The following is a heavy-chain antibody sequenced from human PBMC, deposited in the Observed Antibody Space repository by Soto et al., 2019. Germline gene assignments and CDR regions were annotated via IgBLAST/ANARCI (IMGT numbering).Heavy chain of an antibody. J-gene: IGHJ6*03. CDR2: INHSGST. V-gene: IGHV4-34*01. D-gene: IGHD2-8*01. CDR3: AREKVSYYYYYYMDV. Sequence: SETLSLTCAVYGGSFSGYYWSWIRQPPGKGLEWIGEINHSGSTNYNPSLKSRVTISVDTSKNQFSLKLSSVTAADTAVYYCAREKVSYYYYYYMDVWGKGTTVTVSS. CDR1: GGSFSGYY.